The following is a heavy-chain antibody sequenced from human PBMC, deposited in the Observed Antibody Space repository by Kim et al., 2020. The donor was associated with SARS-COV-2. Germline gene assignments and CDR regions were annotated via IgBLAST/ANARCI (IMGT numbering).Heavy chain of an antibody. CDR1: GYSFTSYW. D-gene: IGHD2-15*01. CDR2: IDPSDSYT. J-gene: IGHJ5*02. V-gene: IGHV5-10-1*01. CDR3: ARKQLCEWGGSCYGSWDWFDP. Sequence: GESLKISCKGSGYSFTSYWISWVRQMPGKGLEWMGRIDPSDSYTNYSPSFQGHVTISADKSISTAYLQWSSLKASDTAMYYCARKQLCEWGGSCYGSWDWFDPWGQGTLVTVSS.